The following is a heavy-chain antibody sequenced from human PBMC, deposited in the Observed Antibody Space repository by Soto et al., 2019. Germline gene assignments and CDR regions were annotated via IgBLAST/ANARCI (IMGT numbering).Heavy chain of an antibody. CDR2: IGGTGART. V-gene: IGHV3-23*01. D-gene: IGHD6-13*01. CDR3: TSTYSSNWYAGN. CDR1: GFAFSFYA. Sequence: GGSLRLSCVGSGFAFSFYAMTWVRQAPGKGLEWVSGIGGTGARTHYADSVKARFTISRDNSKNTLYPQMNSLRAEDTAVYYCTSTYSSNWYAGNWGQGTLVTVSS. J-gene: IGHJ4*02.